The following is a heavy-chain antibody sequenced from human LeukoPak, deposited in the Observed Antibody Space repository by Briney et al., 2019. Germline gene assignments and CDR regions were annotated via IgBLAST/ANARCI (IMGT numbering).Heavy chain of an antibody. D-gene: IGHD3-10*01. CDR2: INAGNGNT. CDR1: GYTFTSYA. CDR3: ARGGDYYGSGSYRPKYYYYGMDV. Sequence: ASVKVSCKASGYTFTSYAMHWVRQAPGQRLEWMGWINAGNGNTKYSQKFQGRVTITRDTSASTAYMELSSLRSEDTAVYYCARGGDYYGSGSYRPKYYYYGMDVWGKGNPVTVSS. J-gene: IGHJ6*04. V-gene: IGHV1-3*01.